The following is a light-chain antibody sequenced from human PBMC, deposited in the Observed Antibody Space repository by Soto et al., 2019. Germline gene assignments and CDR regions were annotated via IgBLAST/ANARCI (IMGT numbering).Light chain of an antibody. CDR3: CSYAGSYTYV. V-gene: IGLV2-11*01. CDR2: DVS. CDR1: SSDVGGYNY. J-gene: IGLJ1*01. Sequence: QSVLTQPRSVSGSPGQSVTISCTGTSSDVGGYNYVSWYQQHPGKAPKLMIYDVSKRPSGVPDRLSGSKSGNTASLTISGLQAEDEADYYCCSYAGSYTYVFGTGTKVNVL.